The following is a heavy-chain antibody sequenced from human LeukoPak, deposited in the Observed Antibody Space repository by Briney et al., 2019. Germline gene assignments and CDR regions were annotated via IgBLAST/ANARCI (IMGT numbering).Heavy chain of an antibody. V-gene: IGHV1-18*01. CDR1: GYTFTNYG. D-gene: IGHD1-26*01. CDR2: ISTNSDIR. J-gene: IGHJ5*02. CDR3: ARDWDAMNNCFDP. Sequence: GASVEVSCKASGYTFTNYGISWVRQAPGQGLGWMGWISTNSDIRTYAQTLQGRFTMTTDTATTTAYMELNNLTFDDTAVYYCARDWDAMNNCFDPWGRGTPVTVSS.